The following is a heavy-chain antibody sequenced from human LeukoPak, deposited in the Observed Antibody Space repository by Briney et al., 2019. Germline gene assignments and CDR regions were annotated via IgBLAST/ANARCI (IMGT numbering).Heavy chain of an antibody. J-gene: IGHJ4*02. CDR1: GGTFRSYA. CDR2: IIPIFGTA. D-gene: IGHD2-2*01. CDR3: ARERGILAVPAAIFAPTWGARGTFDY. V-gene: IGHV1-69*01. Sequence: SSVKVSCKASGGTFRSYAISWVRQAPGQGLEWMGGIIPIFGTANYAQKFQGRVTITADDSTSTAYMELSSLRSEDTAVYYCARERGILAVPAAIFAPTWGARGTFDYWGQGTLVTVSS.